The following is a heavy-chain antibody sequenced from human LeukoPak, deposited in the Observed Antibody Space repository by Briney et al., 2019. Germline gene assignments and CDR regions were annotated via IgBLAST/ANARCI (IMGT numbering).Heavy chain of an antibody. CDR2: IYYSGST. Sequence: SETLSLTCTVSGGSISSYYWSWIRQPPGKGLEWIGNIYYSGSTNYNPSLESRVTISLATSKNQFSLKLNSVTAADTAVYYCANARQWLAFDYWGQGTLVTVSS. V-gene: IGHV4-59*01. J-gene: IGHJ4*02. D-gene: IGHD6-19*01. CDR3: ANARQWLAFDY. CDR1: GGSISSYY.